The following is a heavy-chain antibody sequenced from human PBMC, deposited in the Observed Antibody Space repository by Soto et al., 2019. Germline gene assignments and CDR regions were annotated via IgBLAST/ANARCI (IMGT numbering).Heavy chain of an antibody. J-gene: IGHJ3*02. CDR2: IYYSGST. V-gene: IGHV4-59*01. Sequence: SETLSLTCTVSGGSISSYYWSWIRQPPGKGLEWIEYIYYSGSTNYNPSPKSRVTISVDTSKNQFSLKLSSVTAADTAVYYCARDLYSSSSDAFDIWGQGTMVTVSS. CDR1: GGSISSYY. D-gene: IGHD6-13*01. CDR3: ARDLYSSSSDAFDI.